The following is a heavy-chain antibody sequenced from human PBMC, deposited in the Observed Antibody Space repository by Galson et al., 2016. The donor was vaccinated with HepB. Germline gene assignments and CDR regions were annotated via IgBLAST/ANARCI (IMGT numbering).Heavy chain of an antibody. D-gene: IGHD3-16*01. CDR2: IFSNGNT. J-gene: IGHJ2*01. Sequence: TLSLTCDVSGDFISGGGYYWSWIRQHPGKGLEWLGYIFSNGNTQYNSSLESRLSLSIKTSENQLSLELTSVTAADTAVYYCARSRLGVLWNFDVWGRGTLVTVSS. V-gene: IGHV4-31*11. CDR3: ARSRLGVLWNFDV. CDR1: GDFISGGGYY.